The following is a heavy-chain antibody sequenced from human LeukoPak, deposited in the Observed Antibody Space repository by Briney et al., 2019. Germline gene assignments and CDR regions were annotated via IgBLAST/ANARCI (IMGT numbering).Heavy chain of an antibody. CDR1: GFTFSSYA. J-gene: IGHJ4*02. V-gene: IGHV3-30*18. CDR2: ISSDGSHK. Sequence: PGGSLRLSCAASGFTFSSYAMHWVRQAPGKGLEWVAVISSDGSHKFYGDPVKGRFTISRDNPKNTLYLQMDSLRAEDTALYYCAKDGGAAVAGTIDFWGQGTLVTVSS. CDR3: AKDGGAAVAGTIDF. D-gene: IGHD6-19*01.